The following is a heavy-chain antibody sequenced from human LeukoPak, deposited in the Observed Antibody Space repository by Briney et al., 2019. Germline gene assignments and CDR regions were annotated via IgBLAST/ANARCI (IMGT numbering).Heavy chain of an antibody. V-gene: IGHV4-34*01. J-gene: IGHJ4*02. CDR2: INHSGST. CDR3: ARVRYSDSSVLTRKRSYYFDY. Sequence: SETLSLTCAVYGGSFSGYYWSWIRQPPAKGLDWIGGINHSGSTNYNPSLKSRVTMSVDTSKNQLSLKLSSVTAADTAVYYCARVRYSDSSVLTRKRSYYFDYWGQGTLVTVSS. D-gene: IGHD3-22*01. CDR1: GGSFSGYY.